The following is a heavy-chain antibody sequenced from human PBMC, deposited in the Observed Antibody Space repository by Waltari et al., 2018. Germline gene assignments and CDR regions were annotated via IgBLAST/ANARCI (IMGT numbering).Heavy chain of an antibody. D-gene: IGHD3-3*01. CDR1: GFTFTNHA. J-gene: IGHJ4*02. CDR2: IAYDGKTD. Sequence: QVELVESGGGVVQPGRSLRLSCEASGFTFTNHAMHWVRQAPGKGLEGLALIAYDGKTDFYADSVKGRFTISRDNSKSTLHLQMNRLKTEDTAIYFCARGRFLEWLFLDFWGQGALVTVSS. CDR3: ARGRFLEWLFLDF. V-gene: IGHV3-30*03.